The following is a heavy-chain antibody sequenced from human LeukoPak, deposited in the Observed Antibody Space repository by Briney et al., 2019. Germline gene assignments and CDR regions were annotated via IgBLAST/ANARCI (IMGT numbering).Heavy chain of an antibody. V-gene: IGHV3-74*01. CDR2: INEDGSTT. CDR3: VRDLGGRSGH. D-gene: IGHD1-26*01. J-gene: IGHJ4*02. CDR1: GFTFSSNW. Sequence: GGSLRLSCAASGFTFSSNWMHWVRQAPGKGLVWVSRINEDGSTTNYADSVKGRSTIFRDNAKDTLYLQMNSLRAEDTAVYYCVRDLGGRSGHWGQGTLVTVSS.